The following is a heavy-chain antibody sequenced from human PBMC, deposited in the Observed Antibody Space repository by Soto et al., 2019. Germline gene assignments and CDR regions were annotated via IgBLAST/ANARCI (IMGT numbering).Heavy chain of an antibody. Sequence: SGPTLVNPTQTLTLTCTFSWFSLSTSGVGVGWIRQPPGKALEWLALIYWDDDKRYSPSLKSRLTITKDTSKNQVVLTMTNMDPVDTATYYCAHRREGGWYGAYFDYWGQGTLVTVSS. CDR1: WFSLSTSGVG. CDR2: IYWDDDK. D-gene: IGHD6-19*01. V-gene: IGHV2-5*02. CDR3: AHRREGGWYGAYFDY. J-gene: IGHJ4*02.